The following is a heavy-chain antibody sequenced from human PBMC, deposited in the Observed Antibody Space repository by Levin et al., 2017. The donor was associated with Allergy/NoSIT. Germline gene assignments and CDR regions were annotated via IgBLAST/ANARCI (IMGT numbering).Heavy chain of an antibody. D-gene: IGHD2-15*01. Sequence: GGSLRLSCAASGFTFSNAWMSWVRQAPGKGLEWVGRIKSKTDGGTTDYAAPVKGRFTISRDDSKNTLYLQMNSLKTEDTAVYYCTTEIVVVVAATTDYWGQGTLVTVSS. V-gene: IGHV3-15*01. J-gene: IGHJ4*02. CDR1: GFTFSNAW. CDR3: TTEIVVVVAATTDY. CDR2: IKSKTDGGTT.